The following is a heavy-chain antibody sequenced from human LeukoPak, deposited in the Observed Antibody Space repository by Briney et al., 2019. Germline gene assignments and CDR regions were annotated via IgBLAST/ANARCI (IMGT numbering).Heavy chain of an antibody. CDR3: ARVGGLSPNSFDI. Sequence: GGSLRLSCAASGFTFSTYPIHWVRQAPGKGLEWVAAISYDGRNKNYADSVKGRFTISRDNSKNTLYLQMSSLRAEDTAVYYCARVGGLSPNSFDIWGQGTMVTVSS. V-gene: IGHV3-30*04. J-gene: IGHJ3*02. D-gene: IGHD3-16*01. CDR1: GFTFSTYP. CDR2: ISYDGRNK.